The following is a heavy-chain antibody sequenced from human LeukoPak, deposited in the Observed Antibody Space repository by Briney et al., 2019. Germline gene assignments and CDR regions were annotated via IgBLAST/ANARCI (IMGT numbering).Heavy chain of an antibody. CDR1: GFSFDDYA. CDR3: ARELSGYSYGYGYYYYGMDV. Sequence: HSGGSLRLSCAASGFSFDDYAMHWVRQAPGKGLERVSGITWNSGTIGYADSVKGRFTISRDNAKNSLYLQMNSLRAEDTAVYYCARELSGYSYGYGYYYYGMDVWGQGTRSPSP. CDR2: ITWNSGTI. J-gene: IGHJ6*02. D-gene: IGHD5-18*01. V-gene: IGHV3-9*01.